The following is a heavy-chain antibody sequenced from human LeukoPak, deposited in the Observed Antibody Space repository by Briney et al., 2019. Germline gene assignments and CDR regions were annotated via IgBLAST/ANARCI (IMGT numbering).Heavy chain of an antibody. J-gene: IGHJ4*02. CDR1: GGSISSHY. V-gene: IGHV4-59*11. D-gene: IGHD3-3*01. CDR3: ARTSITIFGVVFPFDY. CDR2: IYYSGST. Sequence: PSETLSLTCTVSGGSISSHYWSWIRQPPGEGLEWIGYIYYSGSTNYNPSLKSRVIISVDTSKNQFSLKLSSVTAADTAVYYCARTSITIFGVVFPFDYWGQGTLVTVSS.